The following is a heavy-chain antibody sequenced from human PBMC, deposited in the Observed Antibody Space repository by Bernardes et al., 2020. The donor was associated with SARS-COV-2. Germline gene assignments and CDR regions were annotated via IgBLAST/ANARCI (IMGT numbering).Heavy chain of an antibody. V-gene: IGHV1-2*02. D-gene: IGHD6-19*01. CDR2: INPKSGGT. CDR1: GYTFSDFY. Sequence: ASVKVSCKTSGYTFSDFYIHWLRQAPGQRLEWMGWINPKSGGTNYAQKFQGGVTMTRDTSSSTVYMELNWLRVDDTAIYYCASRHSSFAFYGLDVWGQGTTIIVTS. J-gene: IGHJ6*02. CDR3: ASRHSSFAFYGLDV.